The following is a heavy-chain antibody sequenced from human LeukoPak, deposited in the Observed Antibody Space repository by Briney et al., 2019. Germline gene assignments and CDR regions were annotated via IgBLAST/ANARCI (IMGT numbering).Heavy chain of an antibody. D-gene: IGHD2-2*01. Sequence: GGSLRLSYAASGFTFDDYAMHWVRQAPGKGLEWVSGVSWNSVSLDYADSVKGRFTISRDNAKNSLYLQMNSLRAEDTALYYCAKENIYCSGTSCYHDAFDIWGQGTMVTVSS. CDR1: GFTFDDYA. CDR2: VSWNSVSL. J-gene: IGHJ3*02. CDR3: AKENIYCSGTSCYHDAFDI. V-gene: IGHV3-9*01.